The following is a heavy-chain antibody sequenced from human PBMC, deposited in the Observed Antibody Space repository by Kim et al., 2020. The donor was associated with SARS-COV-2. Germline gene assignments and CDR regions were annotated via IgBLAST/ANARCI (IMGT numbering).Heavy chain of an antibody. Sequence: SGSTYYNPSLKSRVTISVDTSKNQFSLKLSSVTAADTAVYYCGSSYGMDVWGQGTTATVSS. CDR2: SGST. J-gene: IGHJ6*02. V-gene: IGHV4-39*01. CDR3: GSSYGMDV.